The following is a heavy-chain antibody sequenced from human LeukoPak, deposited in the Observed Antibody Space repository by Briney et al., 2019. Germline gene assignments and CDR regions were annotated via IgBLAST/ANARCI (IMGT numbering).Heavy chain of an antibody. D-gene: IGHD3-10*01. J-gene: IGHJ6*03. CDR1: GGTFSSYG. CDR2: IIPSFGTA. V-gene: IGHV1-69*06. Sequence: SVKVSCKASGGTFSSYGISWVRQAPGQGPGWMGGIIPSFGTANYAQKFQGRVTITADKSTSTAYMELSSLRSEDTAVYYCARGDATMLRGVTREKNCYYYYMDVWGKGTTVTVSS. CDR3: ARGDATMLRGVTREKNCYYYYMDV.